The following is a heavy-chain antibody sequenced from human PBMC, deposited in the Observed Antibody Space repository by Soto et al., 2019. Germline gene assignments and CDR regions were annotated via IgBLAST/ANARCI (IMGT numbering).Heavy chain of an antibody. V-gene: IGHV1-18*04. CDR2: ISAYNGNT. Sequence: GAAVEVSCKASGYSLTSYGISWARQAPVLWLEWMGWISAYNGNTNYAQKLQGRVTMTTDTSTSTAYMELRSLRSDDTAVYYCARAPGIVGTFSIQHWGQGTLVTVSS. CDR3: ARAPGIVGTFSIQH. CDR1: GYSLTSYG. J-gene: IGHJ1*01. D-gene: IGHD1-26*01.